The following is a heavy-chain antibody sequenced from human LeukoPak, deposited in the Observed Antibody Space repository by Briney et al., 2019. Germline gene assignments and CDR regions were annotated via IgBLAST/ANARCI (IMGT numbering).Heavy chain of an antibody. V-gene: IGHV3-74*01. CDR2: VNNDGSIT. CDR1: GFSFSYYW. Sequence: PGGSLRLSCAASGFSFSYYWMHWVRQVPGKGLVWVSRVNNDGSITSYADSVKGRFTISRDNAKNTLFLQMNSLIADDTAVYYCARDGPYDILTGYPGDYWGRGTLVTVSS. D-gene: IGHD3-9*01. J-gene: IGHJ4*02. CDR3: ARDGPYDILTGYPGDY.